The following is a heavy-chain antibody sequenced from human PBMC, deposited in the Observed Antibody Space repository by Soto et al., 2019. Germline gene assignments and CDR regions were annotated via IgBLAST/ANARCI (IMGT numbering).Heavy chain of an antibody. CDR1: GFSFSNYW. CDR2: INLDGSST. D-gene: IGHD5-18*01. J-gene: IGHJ6*02. CDR3: ARDRGYSYGPNYYYYYGMDV. V-gene: IGHV3-74*01. Sequence: GGSLRLSCAASGFSFSNYWMHWVRQAPGKGLVWVSRINLDGSSTSYADSVKGRFTISRDNAKNTLYLQMNGLTAEDTAVYYCARDRGYSYGPNYYYYYGMDVWGQGTTVTVSS.